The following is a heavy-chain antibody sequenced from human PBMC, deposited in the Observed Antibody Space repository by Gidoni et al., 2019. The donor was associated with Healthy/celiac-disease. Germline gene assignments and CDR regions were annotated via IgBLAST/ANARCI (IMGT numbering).Heavy chain of an antibody. J-gene: IGHJ6*02. Sequence: QVQLQQSGPGLVKHSQTLSLTCAISGDRVSSNSAAWNWIRQSPSRGLEWLGRTYYRSKWYNDYAVSVKSRITINPDTSKNQFSLQLNSVTPEDTAVYYCAREPDVWFGELSTHGMDVWGQGTTVTVSS. CDR3: AREPDVWFGELSTHGMDV. D-gene: IGHD3-10*01. CDR2: TYYRSKWYN. CDR1: GDRVSSNSAA. V-gene: IGHV6-1*01.